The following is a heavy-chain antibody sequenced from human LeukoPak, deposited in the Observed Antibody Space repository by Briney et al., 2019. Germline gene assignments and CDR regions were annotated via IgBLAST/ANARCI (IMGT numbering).Heavy chain of an antibody. CDR3: AKDPLQHTMIVVRDY. V-gene: IGHV3-23*01. Sequence: AGGSLRLSCAASGFTFSSYAMSWVRQAPGKGLEWVSAISGSGGSTYYADSVKGRFTISRDNSKNTLYLQMNSLRAEDTAVYYCAKDPLQHTMIVVRDYWGQGTLVTVSS. CDR2: ISGSGGST. D-gene: IGHD3-22*01. J-gene: IGHJ4*02. CDR1: GFTFSSYA.